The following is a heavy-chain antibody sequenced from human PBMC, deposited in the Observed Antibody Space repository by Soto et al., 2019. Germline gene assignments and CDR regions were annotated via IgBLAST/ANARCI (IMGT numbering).Heavy chain of an antibody. CDR3: AKDLRGLLRYHYYGMDV. J-gene: IGHJ6*02. Sequence: PGGSLRLSCAACGFTFSSYGMHWVRQAPGKGLEWVAVISYDGSNKYYADSVKGRFTISRDNSKNTLYLQMNSLRAEDTAVYYCAKDLRGLLRYHYYGMDVWGQGTTVTVSS. V-gene: IGHV3-30*18. D-gene: IGHD1-26*01. CDR1: GFTFSSYG. CDR2: ISYDGSNK.